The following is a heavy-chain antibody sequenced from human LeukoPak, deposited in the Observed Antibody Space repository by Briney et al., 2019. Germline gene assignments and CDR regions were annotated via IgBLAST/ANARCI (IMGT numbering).Heavy chain of an antibody. CDR3: AKSVLRTSYPFADY. Sequence: GSLRLSCAASGFTFSSYAMSWVRQAPGKGLEWVSAISGSGGSTYYADSVKGRFTISRDNSKNTLYLQMNSLRAEDTAVYYCAKSVLRTSYPFADYWGQGTLVTVSS. J-gene: IGHJ4*02. CDR1: GFTFSSYA. V-gene: IGHV3-23*01. D-gene: IGHD2-2*01. CDR2: ISGSGGST.